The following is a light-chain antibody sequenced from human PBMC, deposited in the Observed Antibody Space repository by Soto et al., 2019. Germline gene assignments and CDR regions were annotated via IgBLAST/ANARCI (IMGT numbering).Light chain of an antibody. V-gene: IGLV1-51*01. J-gene: IGLJ2*01. CDR1: TSNIGTNT. CDR3: GTWDSSLTIGVI. Sequence: QSVLTQSPSASGTPGQRVSISCSGSTSNIGTNTVSWYQHVPGTAPKLLIYDNQKRPSGIPDRFSASKSGTLATLDITGLQTGDEADYYCGTWDSSLTIGVIFGGGTKVTVL. CDR2: DNQ.